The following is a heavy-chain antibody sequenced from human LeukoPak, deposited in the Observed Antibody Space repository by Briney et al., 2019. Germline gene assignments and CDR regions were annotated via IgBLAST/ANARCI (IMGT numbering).Heavy chain of an antibody. CDR2: TRNKANSYTT. CDR3: ARIAVTGYYFDY. J-gene: IGHJ4*02. D-gene: IGHD4-17*01. CDR1: GFTFSDHY. Sequence: GGSLRLSCAASGFTFSDHYMDWVRQAPGKGLEWVGRTRNKANSYTTEYAASVKGRFTISRDVSNNSLYLQMDSLRTEDTAVYYCARIAVTGYYFDYWGQGTLVTVSS. V-gene: IGHV3-72*01.